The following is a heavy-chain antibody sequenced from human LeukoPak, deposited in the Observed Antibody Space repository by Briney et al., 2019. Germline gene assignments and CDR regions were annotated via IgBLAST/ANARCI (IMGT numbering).Heavy chain of an antibody. V-gene: IGHV1-8*01. D-gene: IGHD3-10*01. J-gene: IGHJ6*03. CDR3: ARGPNNQVVRGVIGYYYMDV. CDR1: GYTFTSYD. Sequence: ASVKVSCKASGYTFTSYDINWVRQATGQGLEWMGWMNPNSGEKGHAQKFQGRVTITRETSINTAYTELSSLRSEDTAVYYCARGPNNQVVRGVIGYYYMDVWGKGTTVTVSS. CDR2: MNPNSGEK.